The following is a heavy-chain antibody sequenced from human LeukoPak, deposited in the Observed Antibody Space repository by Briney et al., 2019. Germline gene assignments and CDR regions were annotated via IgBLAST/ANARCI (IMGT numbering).Heavy chain of an antibody. V-gene: IGHV3-30*18. Sequence: GRSLRLSCAASGFTFSSYGMHWVRQAPGKGLEWVAVISYDGSNKYYADPVKGRFTISRDNSKNTLYLQMNSLRAEDTAVYYCAKALAAAVDYWGQGTLVTVSS. CDR2: ISYDGSNK. CDR1: GFTFSSYG. CDR3: AKALAAAVDY. J-gene: IGHJ4*02. D-gene: IGHD6-13*01.